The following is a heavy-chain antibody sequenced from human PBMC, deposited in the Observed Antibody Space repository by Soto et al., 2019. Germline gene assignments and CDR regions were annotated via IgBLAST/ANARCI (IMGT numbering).Heavy chain of an antibody. CDR3: ARHRDLRYYYYYGMDV. CDR2: IYYSGST. D-gene: IGHD3-16*01. Sequence: SETLSLTCTFSVGSIISSSYYWGWIRQPPGKGLEWIGSIYYSGSTYYNPSLKSRVTISVDTSKNQFSLKLSSVTAADTAVYYCARHRDLRYYYYYGMDVWGQGTTVTVSS. CDR1: VGSIISSSYY. J-gene: IGHJ6*02. V-gene: IGHV4-39*01.